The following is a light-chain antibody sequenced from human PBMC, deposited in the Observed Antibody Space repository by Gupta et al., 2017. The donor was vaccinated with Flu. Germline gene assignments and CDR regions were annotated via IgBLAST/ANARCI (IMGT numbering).Light chain of an antibody. CDR3: SSYTSSSNWG. Sequence: QSALTQPASVSGSPGQSITISCTGTSSDVGGYNYVSWYQQHPGKAPKLMIYEVSNRPSGVSNRFSGSKSGNTASLTISGLQAEDEADYYCSSYTSSSNWGFGGGTKLTVL. CDR2: EVS. CDR1: SSDVGGYNY. J-gene: IGLJ3*02. V-gene: IGLV2-14*01.